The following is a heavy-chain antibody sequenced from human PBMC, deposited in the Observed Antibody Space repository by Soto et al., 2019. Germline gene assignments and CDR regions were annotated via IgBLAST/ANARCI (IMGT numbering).Heavy chain of an antibody. V-gene: IGHV4-61*03. J-gene: IGHJ6*02. CDR2: ISYSGST. CDR1: GDSVSSGSYY. CDR3: VREWGLIPFYVFNA. Sequence: SETLSLTCTVSGDSVSSGSYYWTWLRQPPGKGLEWIGYISYSGSTNYNPSLQSRVTISVDTSKNDFSLNLSSVTAADTDVYCCVREWGLIPFYVFNAWGHGTAVTVSS. D-gene: IGHD3-10*01.